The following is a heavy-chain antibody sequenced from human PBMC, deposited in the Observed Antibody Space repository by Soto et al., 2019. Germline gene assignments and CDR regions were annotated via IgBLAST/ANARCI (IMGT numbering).Heavy chain of an antibody. Sequence: GGSLRLSCAAFGFTFSDYYMSWIRQAPGEGLEWVSYISSSGSTIHYADSVKGRFTISRDNAKNSLFLQMNSLRVEDTAVYYCARVTHYFDYWGQGTLVTVSS. D-gene: IGHD2-15*01. J-gene: IGHJ4*02. CDR2: ISSSGSTI. V-gene: IGHV3-11*01. CDR3: ARVTHYFDY. CDR1: GFTFSDYY.